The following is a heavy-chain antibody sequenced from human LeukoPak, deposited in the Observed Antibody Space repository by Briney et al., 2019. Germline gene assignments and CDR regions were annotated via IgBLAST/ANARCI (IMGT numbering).Heavy chain of an antibody. CDR1: GDSISSTRHY. J-gene: IGHJ5*02. CDR2: IYFSGSN. V-gene: IGHV4-39*01. Sequence: PSETLSLTCTVSGDSISSTRHYWGWIRQPPGKGLEWIGCIYFSGSNYYNPSLKSRLTISVDTSKNQFSLKLSSLTAADTAVEYCARQCYDMSWGAPWGQGNLVTVSS. CDR3: ARQCYDMSWGAP. D-gene: IGHD3-9*01.